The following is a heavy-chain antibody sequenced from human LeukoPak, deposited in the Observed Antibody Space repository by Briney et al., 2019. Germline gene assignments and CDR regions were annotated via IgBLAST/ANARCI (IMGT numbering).Heavy chain of an antibody. D-gene: IGHD2-21*01. V-gene: IGHV4-61*02. CDR2: IYTSGST. CDR1: GGSISCGSYY. CDR3: ARDRPCGGDCYLSYYFDY. Sequence: SETLSLTCTVSGGSISCGSYYWSWIRQPAGKGLEWIGRIYTSGSTNYNPSLKSRVTISVDTSKNQFSLKLSSVTAADTAVYYCARDRPCGGDCYLSYYFDYWGQGTLVTVSS. J-gene: IGHJ4*02.